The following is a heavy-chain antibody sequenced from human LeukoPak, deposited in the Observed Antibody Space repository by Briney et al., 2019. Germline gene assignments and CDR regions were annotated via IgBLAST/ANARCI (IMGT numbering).Heavy chain of an antibody. CDR2: ISSSSSHI. J-gene: IGHJ4*02. CDR1: GFTFSSYS. D-gene: IGHD1-1*01. V-gene: IGHV3-21*01. CDR3: ARVEKKGNWNDVKSRGLFDY. Sequence: GGSLRLSCAASGFTFSSYSMNWVRQAPGKGLEWVSCISSSSSHIYYADSVKGRFTISRDNAKNSLYLQMNSLRAEDTAVYYCARVEKKGNWNDVKSRGLFDYWGQGTLVTVSS.